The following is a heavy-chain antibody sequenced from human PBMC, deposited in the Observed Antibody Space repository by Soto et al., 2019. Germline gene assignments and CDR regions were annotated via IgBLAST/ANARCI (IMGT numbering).Heavy chain of an antibody. Sequence: QVQLQESGPGLVKPSETLSLTCTVSGGSVSSGSYYWSWIRQPPGKGLEWIGYIYYSGSTNYNPSLKRRVTISVDTSKNQFSLKLSSVTAADTAVYYCARVYGSGSYYYYYYYGMDVWGQGTTVTVSS. CDR2: IYYSGST. CDR3: ARVYGSGSYYYYYYYGMDV. CDR1: GGSVSSGSYY. V-gene: IGHV4-61*01. D-gene: IGHD3-10*01. J-gene: IGHJ6*02.